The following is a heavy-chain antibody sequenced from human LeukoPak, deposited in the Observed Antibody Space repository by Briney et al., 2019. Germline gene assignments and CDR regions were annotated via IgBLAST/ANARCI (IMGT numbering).Heavy chain of an antibody. CDR1: GGSISSYY. CDR2: IYYSGST. Sequence: SETLSLTCTVSGGSISSYYWSWIRQPPGKGLEWIGYIYYSGSTNYNPSLKSRVTISVDTSKNQFSLKLSSVTAADTAVYYCARETKDIWGQGTMVTVSS. D-gene: IGHD2-8*01. CDR3: ARETKDI. J-gene: IGHJ3*02. V-gene: IGHV4-59*01.